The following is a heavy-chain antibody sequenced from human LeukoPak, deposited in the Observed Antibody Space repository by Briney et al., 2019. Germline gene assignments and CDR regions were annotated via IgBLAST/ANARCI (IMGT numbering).Heavy chain of an antibody. J-gene: IGHJ4*02. CDR1: GFTMKNFG. CDR3: VRGADMNYNFENSFYFDS. Sequence: SGGSLRLSCAVSGFTMKNFGMHWVRQAPGKGLEWVAVIWYDGSQRHYIDSVKGRFAISRENSMNTLSLEMNGLRVEDTAVYYCVRGADMNYNFENSFYFDSWGQGALVIVSP. V-gene: IGHV3-33*01. D-gene: IGHD3-3*01. CDR2: IWYDGSQR.